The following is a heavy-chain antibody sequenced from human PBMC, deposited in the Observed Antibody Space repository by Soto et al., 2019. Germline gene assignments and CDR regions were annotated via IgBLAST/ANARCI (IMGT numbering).Heavy chain of an antibody. J-gene: IGHJ3*02. Sequence: QVQLVQSGAEVKKPGSSVKVSCKASGGTFSSYTISWVRQAPGQGLEWMGRIIPILGIAKYAQKFQGRVTITADKSTSTAYMEVSSLRSDETPDYYCASLAVADVALDIWGQGTMVTVSS. CDR3: ASLAVADVALDI. V-gene: IGHV1-69*02. D-gene: IGHD6-19*01. CDR2: IIPILGIA. CDR1: GGTFSSYT.